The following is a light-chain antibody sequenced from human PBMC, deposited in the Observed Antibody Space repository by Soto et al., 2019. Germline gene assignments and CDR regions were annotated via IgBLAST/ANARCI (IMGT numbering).Light chain of an antibody. Sequence: AIQMTQSPSSLSASVGDRVTITCRASQGIRNDLGWYQQKPGKAPKLLIYAASSLQSGVPSRFSGSGSGTDFTLTISSLQPADSATYYCQQYNFYPLTFGGGTKVELK. CDR3: QQYNFYPLT. CDR1: QGIRND. CDR2: AAS. J-gene: IGKJ4*01. V-gene: IGKV1-6*01.